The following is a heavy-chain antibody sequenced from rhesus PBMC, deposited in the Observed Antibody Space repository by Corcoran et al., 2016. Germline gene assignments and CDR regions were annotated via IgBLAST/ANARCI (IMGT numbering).Heavy chain of an antibody. CDR2: ISYNGST. V-gene: IGHV4-122*02. CDR3: VRDNNNYVIWYFDL. Sequence: QLQLQESGPGRVKPSETLSLTCAVSGYSISSGYGWSWIRQSPGKGMEWIAFISYNGSTSYNPSIKSRITISIDPSKNQFSLNLNSMTAADTAVYYCVRDNNNYVIWYFDLWGPGTPITISS. CDR1: GYSISSGYG. D-gene: IGHD3-22*01. J-gene: IGHJ2*01.